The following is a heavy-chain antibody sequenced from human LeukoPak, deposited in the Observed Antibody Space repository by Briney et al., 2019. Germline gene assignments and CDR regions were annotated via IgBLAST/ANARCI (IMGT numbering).Heavy chain of an antibody. J-gene: IGHJ4*02. Sequence: GRSLRLSCAASGFTFSSYAMHWVRQAPGKGREWVAVISYDGSNKYYADSVKGRFTISRDNSKNTLYLQMNSLRAEDTAVYYCARVGQRYCSSTSCYGGAFDYWGQGTLVTVSS. V-gene: IGHV3-30*04. CDR2: ISYDGSNK. D-gene: IGHD2-2*01. CDR3: ARVGQRYCSSTSCYGGAFDY. CDR1: GFTFSSYA.